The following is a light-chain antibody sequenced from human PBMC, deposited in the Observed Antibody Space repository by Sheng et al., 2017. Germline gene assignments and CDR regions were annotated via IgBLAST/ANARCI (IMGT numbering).Light chain of an antibody. CDR1: QSLLHSNGYNY. CDR3: MQALQTGRT. V-gene: IGKV2-28*01. CDR2: LCS. Sequence: DIVMTQSPLSLPVTPGEPASISCRSSQSLLHSNGYNYLDWYLQKPGQSPQLLIYLCSNRASGVPDRFSGSGSGTDFTLKISRVEAEDVGVYYCMQALQTGRTFGQRDQGGNQT. J-gene: IGKJ1*01.